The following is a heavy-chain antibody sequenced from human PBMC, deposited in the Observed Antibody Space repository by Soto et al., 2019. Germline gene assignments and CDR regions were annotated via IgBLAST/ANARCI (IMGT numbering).Heavy chain of an antibody. J-gene: IGHJ6*02. CDR1: GFTFSNAW. CDR2: IKSKTDGGTT. V-gene: IGHV3-15*07. CDR3: TGRRAGILKSLVADSDYYYYGMDV. Sequence: EVQLVESGGGLVKPGGSLRLSCAASGFTFSNAWMNWVRQAPGKGLEWVGRIKSKTDGGTTDYAAPVKGRFTISRDDSKNTLYLQMNSLKTEDTAVYYCTGRRAGILKSLVADSDYYYYGMDVWGQGTTVTVSS. D-gene: IGHD6-19*01.